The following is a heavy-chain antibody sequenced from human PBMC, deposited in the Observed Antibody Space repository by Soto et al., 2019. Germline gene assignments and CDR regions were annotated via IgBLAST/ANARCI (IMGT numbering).Heavy chain of an antibody. CDR2: ISSSSSTI. CDR1: GFTFSSYS. Sequence: PGGSLRLSCAASGFTFSSYSMNWVRQAPGKGLEWVSYISSSSSTIYYADSVKGRFTISRDNAKNSLYLQMNSLRAEDTAVYYCAREVGDYGDYVTMFDYWGQGTLVTVSS. V-gene: IGHV3-48*01. J-gene: IGHJ4*02. D-gene: IGHD4-17*01. CDR3: AREVGDYGDYVTMFDY.